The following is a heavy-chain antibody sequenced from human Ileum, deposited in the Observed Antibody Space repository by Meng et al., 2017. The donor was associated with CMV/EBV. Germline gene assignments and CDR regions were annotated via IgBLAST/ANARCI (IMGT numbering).Heavy chain of an antibody. CDR3: ARDRLGSYDFWSGLRAYYYYYYGMDV. D-gene: IGHD3-3*01. CDR1: GFTLSSYW. Sequence: GESLKISCAASGFTLSSYWMHWVRQAPGKGLVWVSRISYDESTTNYADSVKGRFTISRDNAKNSLYLQMNSLRAEDTAVYYCARDRLGSYDFWSGLRAYYYYYYGMDVWGQGTTVTVSS. V-gene: IGHV3-74*01. CDR2: ISYDESTT. J-gene: IGHJ6*02.